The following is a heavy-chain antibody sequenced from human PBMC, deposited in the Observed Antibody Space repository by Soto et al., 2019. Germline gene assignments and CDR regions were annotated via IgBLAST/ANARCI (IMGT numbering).Heavy chain of an antibody. J-gene: IGHJ6*02. Sequence: QVQLQQWGAGLLKPSETLSLICAVYGGSLSDYYRSWIRQSAGKGLEWIGEIHPSGSTNYNPSLETRVTISVDTSKNQFSLKLTSVTAADTAVYYCARGRDEYKLGNVWGHGTTVTVSS. D-gene: IGHD1-1*01. CDR3: ARGRDEYKLGNV. CDR1: GGSLSDYY. V-gene: IGHV4-34*01. CDR2: IHPSGST.